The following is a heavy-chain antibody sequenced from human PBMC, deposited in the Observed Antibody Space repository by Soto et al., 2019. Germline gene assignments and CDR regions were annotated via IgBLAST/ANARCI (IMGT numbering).Heavy chain of an antibody. V-gene: IGHV3-23*01. CDR2: ISGSGGST. J-gene: IGHJ4*02. CDR3: AKDVWNDFRSGYSKFDY. CDR1: GFTFSSYA. D-gene: IGHD3-3*01. Sequence: GGSLRLSCAASGFTFSSYAMIWVRQAPGKGLEWVSAISGSGGSTYYADSVKGRFSISRDNSKNTLYLQMNSLRAEDTAVYYCAKDVWNDFRSGYSKFDYWGQGTLVTVSS.